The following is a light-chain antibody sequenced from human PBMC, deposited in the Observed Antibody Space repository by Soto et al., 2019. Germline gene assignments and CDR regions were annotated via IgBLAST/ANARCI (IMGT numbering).Light chain of an antibody. J-gene: IGKJ4*01. CDR2: GAS. Sequence: EVVMTQTPATLSVSPGDRGTFSCRASQTVSTHVAWYQQKPGQPPRLLIYGASTRATGVPARFSGGGSGTEFTLTINSLESADFAVYYCQQYNTWPPLTFGGGTNVEIK. CDR3: QQYNTWPPLT. CDR1: QTVSTH. V-gene: IGKV3-15*01.